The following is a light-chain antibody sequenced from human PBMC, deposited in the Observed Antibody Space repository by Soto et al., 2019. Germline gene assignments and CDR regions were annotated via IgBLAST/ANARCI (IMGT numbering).Light chain of an antibody. Sequence: QSVLTQPPSASGSPGQSVTISCTGTNSDVGGYNYVPWYQQYPGKAPKLIIYEVNERPSGVPDRCSGSKSGNTASLTVSGLETADEADYYCSSYAGSNWYVFGTGTKLTVL. CDR3: SSYAGSNWYV. V-gene: IGLV2-8*01. J-gene: IGLJ1*01. CDR1: NSDVGGYNY. CDR2: EVN.